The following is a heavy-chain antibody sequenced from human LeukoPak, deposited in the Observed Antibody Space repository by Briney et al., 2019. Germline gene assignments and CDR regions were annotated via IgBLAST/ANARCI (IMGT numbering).Heavy chain of an antibody. D-gene: IGHD3-10*01. V-gene: IGHV3-23*01. J-gene: IGHJ4*02. CDR3: AKGGMVRGVIMYY. CDR2: ISGSGGST. CDR1: GFTFSSYA. Sequence: GGSLRLSCAASGFTFSSYAMSWVRQAPGKGLEWVSAISGSGGSTYYADSAKGRFTISRDNSKNKLYLQMNSLRAEDTAVYYCAKGGMVRGVIMYYWGQGTLVTVSS.